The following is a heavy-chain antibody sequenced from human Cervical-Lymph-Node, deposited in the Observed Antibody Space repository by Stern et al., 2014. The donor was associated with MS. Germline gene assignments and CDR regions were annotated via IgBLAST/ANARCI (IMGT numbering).Heavy chain of an antibody. CDR1: GFTFSHYW. J-gene: IGHJ4*02. CDR3: ARKTTAKN. CDR2: INKDGSEK. V-gene: IGHV3-7*01. Sequence: VQLVESGGGLVQPGGSLRLSCAGSGFTFSHYWMTWVRQAPGKGLEWVASINKDGSEKYYVDSLKGRFTIARDKAKNSLYLQMTSLRADDTAVYYCARKTTAKNWGQGTLVTVSS. D-gene: IGHD4-17*01.